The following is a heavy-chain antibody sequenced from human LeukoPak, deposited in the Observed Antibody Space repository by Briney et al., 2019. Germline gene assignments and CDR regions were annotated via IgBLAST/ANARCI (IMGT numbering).Heavy chain of an antibody. CDR3: ASPPNYDILTGYPY. CDR2: ISSSSSYI. V-gene: IGHV3-21*01. J-gene: IGHJ4*02. CDR1: GFTFSSYS. Sequence: GGSLRLSCAASGFTFSSYSMNWVRQAPGKGLEWVSSISSSSSYIHYADSVKGRFTISRDNAKNSLYLQMNSLRAEDTAVYYCASPPNYDILTGYPYWGQGTLVTVSS. D-gene: IGHD3-9*01.